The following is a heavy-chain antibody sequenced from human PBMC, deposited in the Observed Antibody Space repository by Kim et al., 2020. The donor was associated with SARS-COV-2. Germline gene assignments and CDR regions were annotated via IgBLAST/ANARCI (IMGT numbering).Heavy chain of an antibody. CDR1: GFTFSSYA. CDR3: ARDRVEAVAGTLIPYYYYYMDV. J-gene: IGHJ6*03. CDR2: ISSNGGST. V-gene: IGHV3-64*01. D-gene: IGHD6-19*01. Sequence: GGSLRLSCAASGFTFSSYAMHWVRQAPGKGLEYVSAISSNGGSTYANSVKGRFTISRDNSKNTLYLQMGSLRAEDMAVYYCARDRVEAVAGTLIPYYYYYMDVWGKGTTVTVSS.